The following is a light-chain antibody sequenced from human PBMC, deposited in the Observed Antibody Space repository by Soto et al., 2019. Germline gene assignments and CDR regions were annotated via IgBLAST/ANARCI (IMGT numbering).Light chain of an antibody. Sequence: DIVLTQSPGTLSLSPGERAALSCRASQSVSSSYLAWYQQKPGQAPRLLIFDVSTRATGVPPRFSGSGSGTDFTLTIIGLEPEDFAIYYCQQRSNWPLTFGGGTKVDIK. J-gene: IGKJ4*01. V-gene: IGKV3D-20*02. CDR2: DVS. CDR3: QQRSNWPLT. CDR1: QSVSSSY.